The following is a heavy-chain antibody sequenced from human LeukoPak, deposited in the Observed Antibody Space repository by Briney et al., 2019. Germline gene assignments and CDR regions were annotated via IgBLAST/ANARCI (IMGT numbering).Heavy chain of an antibody. CDR1: GGSISSYY. CDR3: ARQIRSPPFDRLLGFSLPSWFDP. D-gene: IGHD3-9*01. CDR2: IYYSGST. V-gene: IGHV4-59*08. J-gene: IGHJ5*02. Sequence: SETLSLTCTVSGGSISSYYWSWIRQPPGKGLEWIGYIYYSGSTNYNPSLKSRVTISVDTSKNQFSLKLSSVTAADTAVYYCARQIRSPPFDRLLGFSLPSWFDPWGQGTLVTVSS.